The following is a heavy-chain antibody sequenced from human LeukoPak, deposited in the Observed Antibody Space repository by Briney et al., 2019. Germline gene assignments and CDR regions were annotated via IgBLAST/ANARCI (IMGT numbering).Heavy chain of an antibody. V-gene: IGHV3-23*01. CDR3: AKDGYGSGSYFDY. CDR2: ISGSGGST. J-gene: IGHJ4*02. CDR1: GFTFSSYA. D-gene: IGHD3-10*01. Sequence: GSLRLSCAASGFTFSSYAMSWVRQAPGKGLEWVSAISGSGGSTYYADSVKGRFTISRDNSKNTLYLQMNSPRAEDTAVYYCAKDGYGSGSYFDYWGQGTLVTVSS.